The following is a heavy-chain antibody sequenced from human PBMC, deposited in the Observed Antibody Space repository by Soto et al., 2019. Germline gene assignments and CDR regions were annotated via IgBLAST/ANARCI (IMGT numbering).Heavy chain of an antibody. CDR3: AGSSSGRYDY. CDR2: VYHSGSA. CDR1: GGSIGSGSFY. V-gene: IGHV4-61*01. J-gene: IGHJ4*02. Sequence: QVQLRESGPGLVKPSETLSLTCSVSGGSIGSGSFYWSWIRQPLGKGLEWIGYVYHSGSAKYNPSLKSRVNISVEQSENEFSPKLASGAGAGKAGYYVAGSSSGRYDYWGQGTLVTVFS. D-gene: IGHD1-26*01.